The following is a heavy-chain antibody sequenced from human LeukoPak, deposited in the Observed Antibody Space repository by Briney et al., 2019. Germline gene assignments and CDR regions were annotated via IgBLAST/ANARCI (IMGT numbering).Heavy chain of an antibody. D-gene: IGHD6-19*01. J-gene: IGHJ4*02. V-gene: IGHV4-30-2*01. CDR3: ARVKYTSGWHFDY. CDR1: GGSISSGGYS. Sequence: PSETLSLTCAVSGGSISSGGYSWSWIRQPPGKGLEWIGYIYQSGSTYYNPSLKSRVTTSVDRSKNQFSLKLSSVTAADTAVYYCARVKYTSGWHFDYWGQGTLVTVSS. CDR2: IYQSGST.